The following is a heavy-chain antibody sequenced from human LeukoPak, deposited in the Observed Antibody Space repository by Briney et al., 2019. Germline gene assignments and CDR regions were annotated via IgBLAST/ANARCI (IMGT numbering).Heavy chain of an antibody. Sequence: SETLSLTCTVSGYSISSGYYWGWIRQPPGKGLEWIGSIYYSGSTYYNPSLKSRVTISVDTSKNQFSLKLSSVTAADTAVYYCARPLSDARRRWYYYGSGDNWFDPWGQGTLVTVSS. V-gene: IGHV4-38-2*02. CDR1: GYSISSGYY. CDR2: IYYSGST. J-gene: IGHJ5*02. CDR3: ARPLSDARRRWYYYGSGDNWFDP. D-gene: IGHD3-10*01.